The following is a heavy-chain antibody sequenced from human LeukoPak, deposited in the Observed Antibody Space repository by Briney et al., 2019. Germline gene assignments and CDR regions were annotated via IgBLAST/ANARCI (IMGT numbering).Heavy chain of an antibody. Sequence: WETLSLTCTVSGGSISSYYWSWIRQPAGKGLEWIGRIYTSGSTNYNPSLKSRVTISVDKSKNQFSLKLSSVTAADTAVYYCARLSRSGYYMDVWGKGTTVTVSS. V-gene: IGHV4-4*07. J-gene: IGHJ6*03. CDR3: ARLSRSGYYMDV. D-gene: IGHD3-3*01. CDR2: IYTSGST. CDR1: GGSISSYY.